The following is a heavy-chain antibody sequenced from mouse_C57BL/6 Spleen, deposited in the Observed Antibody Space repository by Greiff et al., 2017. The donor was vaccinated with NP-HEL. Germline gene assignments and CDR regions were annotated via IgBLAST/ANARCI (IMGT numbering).Heavy chain of an antibody. CDR2: INPSNGGT. D-gene: IGHD1-1*01. V-gene: IGHV1-53*01. CDR3: ARGDYGSSLDY. Sequence: QVQLKQSGTELVKPGASVKLSCKASGYTFTSYWMHWVKQRPGQGLEWIGNINPSNGGTNYNEKFKSKATLTVDKSSSTAYMQLSSLTSEDSAVYYCARGDYGSSLDYWGQGTTLTVSS. CDR1: GYTFTSYW. J-gene: IGHJ2*01.